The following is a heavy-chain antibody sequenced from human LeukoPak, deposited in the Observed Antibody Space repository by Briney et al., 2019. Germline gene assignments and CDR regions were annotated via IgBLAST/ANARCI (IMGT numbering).Heavy chain of an antibody. CDR2: ISYDGSNK. J-gene: IGHJ4*02. D-gene: IGHD6-13*01. V-gene: IGHV3-30*18. CDR3: AKDVIAAAGL. Sequence: GGSLRLSCAASGFTFSSYGMHWVRQAPGKGLEWVAVISYDGSNKYYADSVKGRFTISRNNSKNTLYLQMNSLRAEDTAVYYCAKDVIAAAGLWGQGTLVTVSS. CDR1: GFTFSSYG.